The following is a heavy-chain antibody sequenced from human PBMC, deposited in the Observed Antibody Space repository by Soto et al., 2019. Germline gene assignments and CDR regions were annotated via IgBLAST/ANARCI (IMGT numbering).Heavy chain of an antibody. CDR2: ISGSGGST. Sequence: GGALRLSCAASGFNLWSHSLSWVRQAPGEGVGGVSAISGSGGSTYYADSVKGRFTISRDNSKNTLYLQMNSLRAEDTAVYYCAKGSGISSWYSGYYYYGMDVWGQGTTVTSP. CDR3: AKGSGISSWYSGYYYYGMDV. J-gene: IGHJ6*02. V-gene: IGHV3-23*01. CDR1: GFNLWSHS. D-gene: IGHD6-13*01.